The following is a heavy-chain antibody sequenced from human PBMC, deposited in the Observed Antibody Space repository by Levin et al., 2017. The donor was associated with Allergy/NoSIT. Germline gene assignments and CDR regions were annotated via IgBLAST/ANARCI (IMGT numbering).Heavy chain of an antibody. CDR1: GGSISSSTYY. V-gene: IGHV4-39*01. CDR2: IYSSGKT. J-gene: IGHJ4*02. D-gene: IGHD2-15*01. Sequence: SQTLSLTCTVSGGSISSSTYYWGWIRQPPGKGLEWIGSIYSSGKTYYNPSLKSRVTISVDTARNQFSLKLRSVTAADPAVYYWACPEQGYQVTSFDYWGQGTLVTVSS. CDR3: ACPEQGYQVTSFDY.